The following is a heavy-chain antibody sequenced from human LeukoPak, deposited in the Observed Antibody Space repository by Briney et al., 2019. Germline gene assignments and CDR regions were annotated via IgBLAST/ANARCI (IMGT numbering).Heavy chain of an antibody. D-gene: IGHD3-9*01. Sequence: PGGSLRLSCAASGFTFDDYAMHWVRQAPGKGLEWVSGISWNSGSMGYADSVKGRFTISRDNAKNSLYLQMNSLRAEDTALHYCAKGGPYDILTGPNNWFDPWGQGTLVTVSS. V-gene: IGHV3-9*01. CDR2: ISWNSGSM. J-gene: IGHJ5*02. CDR1: GFTFDDYA. CDR3: AKGGPYDILTGPNNWFDP.